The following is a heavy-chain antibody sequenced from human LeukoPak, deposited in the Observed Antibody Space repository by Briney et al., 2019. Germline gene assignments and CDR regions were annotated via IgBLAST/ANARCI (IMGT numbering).Heavy chain of an antibody. CDR2: IYYTGTT. D-gene: IGHD2-15*01. CDR3: ARVGSRDNFHFDY. J-gene: IGHJ4*02. CDR1: GASITSGTYY. V-gene: IGHV4-31*03. Sequence: PSETLSLTCTVSGASITSGTYYWSWIRQHPGKGLDWFGYIYYTGTTDYNPSLKSRVTISRDTSKNQFSLSLSSVTAEDTAVFYCARVGSRDNFHFDYWGQGSLVTVSS.